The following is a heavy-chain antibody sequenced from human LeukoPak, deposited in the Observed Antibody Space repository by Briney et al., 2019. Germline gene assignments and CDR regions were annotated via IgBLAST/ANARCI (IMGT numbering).Heavy chain of an antibody. D-gene: IGHD3-22*01. CDR2: TNPNSGAT. V-gene: IGHV1-2*02. Sequence: ASVKVSCKASGYSFTGYYIHWVRQAPGQGLEWMGWTNPNSGATNYAQRFQDRVTMTRDTSIDTAYMELNRLRSDDTAMYYCARDQNYYDATSYYGIDYWGQGTLVTVSS. CDR1: GYSFTGYY. CDR3: ARDQNYYDATSYYGIDY. J-gene: IGHJ4*02.